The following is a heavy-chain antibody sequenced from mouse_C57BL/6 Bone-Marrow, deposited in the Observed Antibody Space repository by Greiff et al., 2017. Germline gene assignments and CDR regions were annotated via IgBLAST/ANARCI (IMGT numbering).Heavy chain of an antibody. CDR1: GYTFTDYY. CDR2: IYPGSGNT. V-gene: IGHV1-76*01. CDR3: ARWVGVVAPYYFDY. Sequence: QVQLQQSGAELVRPGASVKLSCKASGYTFTDYYINWVKQRPGQGLEWIARIYPGSGNTYYNEKFKGKATLTAEKSSSTAYMQLSSLTSEDSAVYFCARWVGVVAPYYFDYWGQGTTLTVSS. J-gene: IGHJ2*01. D-gene: IGHD1-1*01.